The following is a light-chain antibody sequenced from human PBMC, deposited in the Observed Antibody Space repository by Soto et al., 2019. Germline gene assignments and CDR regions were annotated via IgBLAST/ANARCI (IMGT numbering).Light chain of an antibody. Sequence: EIVLTQSPGTLSLSPGERATLSCRASQSVSSSYLAWYQQKPGQAPRRLIYGTSARATGIPDRISGSGSGRAVTLTISRLEPEEVAVYYCHQYGSTPMFTFGPGTKVDIK. CDR3: HQYGSTPMFT. CDR2: GTS. J-gene: IGKJ3*01. V-gene: IGKV3-20*01. CDR1: QSVSSSY.